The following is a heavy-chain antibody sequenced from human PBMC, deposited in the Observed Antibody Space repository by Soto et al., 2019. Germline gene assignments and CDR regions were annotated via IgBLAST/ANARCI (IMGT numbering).Heavy chain of an antibody. Sequence: PGGSLRLSCAASGFTVSGFAMHWVRQASGKGLEWVGRIRSKANNYATAYAASVKGRFTISRDDSKNTAYLQMNSLKTEDTAVYYCIRRDAMDVWGQGTTVTSP. CDR3: IRRDAMDV. V-gene: IGHV3-73*01. J-gene: IGHJ6*02. CDR1: GFTVSGFA. CDR2: IRSKANNYAT.